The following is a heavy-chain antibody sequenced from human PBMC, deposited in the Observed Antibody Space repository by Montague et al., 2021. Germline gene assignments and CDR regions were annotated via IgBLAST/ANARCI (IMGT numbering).Heavy chain of an antibody. J-gene: IGHJ4*02. D-gene: IGHD3-10*01. Sequence: SETLSLTCGVYGGSLSECYWTWIRQSPEKGLEWIGEVRHIGITNYNPSLKSRVTMSVDKSKNQFSLKLRSVTAADTAVYYCASDRGPFDCWGQGTVVTVSS. CDR2: VRHIGIT. CDR3: ASDRGPFDC. CDR1: GGSLSECY. V-gene: IGHV4-34*01.